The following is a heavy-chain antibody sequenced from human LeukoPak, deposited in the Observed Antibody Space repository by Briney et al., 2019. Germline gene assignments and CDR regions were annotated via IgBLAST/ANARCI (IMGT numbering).Heavy chain of an antibody. Sequence: GESLKISCKGSGFVFTDFWIGWVRQMPGQGLEWMGIIYPGDSETTYGPFFQGLFIISADKSRNTAYLQWSSLMASDTAVYYCARLTRYRDSGDYYFGMDFWGQGTTVTVSS. CDR3: ARLTRYRDSGDYYFGMDF. V-gene: IGHV5-51*01. CDR1: GFVFTDFW. CDR2: IYPGDSET. D-gene: IGHD5-12*01. J-gene: IGHJ6*02.